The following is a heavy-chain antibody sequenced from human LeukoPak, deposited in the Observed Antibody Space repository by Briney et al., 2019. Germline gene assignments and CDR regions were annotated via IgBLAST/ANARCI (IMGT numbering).Heavy chain of an antibody. CDR2: ISYDGSNK. V-gene: IGHV3-30*18. CDR1: GFTFSSYG. Sequence: PGGSLRLSCAASGFTFSSYGMHWVRQAPGKGLEWVAVISYDGSNKYYADSVKGRFTISRDNSKNTLYLQMSSLRAEDTAVYYCAKLNGIAVGGMDVWGQGTTVTVSS. CDR3: AKLNGIAVGGMDV. D-gene: IGHD6-19*01. J-gene: IGHJ6*02.